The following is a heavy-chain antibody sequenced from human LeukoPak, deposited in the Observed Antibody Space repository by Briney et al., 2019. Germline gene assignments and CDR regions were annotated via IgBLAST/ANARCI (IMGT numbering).Heavy chain of an antibody. J-gene: IGHJ3*02. D-gene: IGHD6-13*01. CDR3: AKGALPEILAAARSWAFDI. Sequence: GGSLRLSSAASGLTFSSYGMHWVRQAPGKGLEWVAFIRYDGSNKYYADSVKGRFTISRDNSKNSLYLQMNSLRTEDTALYYCAKGALPEILAAARSWAFDIWGQGTMVTVSS. CDR1: GLTFSSYG. V-gene: IGHV3-30*02. CDR2: IRYDGSNK.